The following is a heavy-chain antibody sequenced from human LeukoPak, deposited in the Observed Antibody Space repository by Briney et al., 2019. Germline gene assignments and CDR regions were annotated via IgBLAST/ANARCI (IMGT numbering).Heavy chain of an antibody. J-gene: IGHJ4*02. D-gene: IGHD6-13*01. Sequence: SETLSLTCTVSGGSISSSSYYWGWIRQPPGKGLEWIGSIYYSGSTYYNPSLKSRVTISVDRSKNQFPLKLSSVTAADTAVYYCARGGLAAYFDYWGQGTLVTVSS. CDR1: GGSISSSSYY. CDR3: ARGGLAAYFDY. CDR2: IYYSGST. V-gene: IGHV4-39*06.